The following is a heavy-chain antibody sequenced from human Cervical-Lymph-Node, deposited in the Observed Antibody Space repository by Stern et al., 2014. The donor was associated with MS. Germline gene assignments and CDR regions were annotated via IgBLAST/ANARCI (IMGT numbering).Heavy chain of an antibody. J-gene: IGHJ6*02. D-gene: IGHD5-18*01. CDR2: IRSKAYGGTT. CDR3: TRVLAGTAMVQYYYGMDV. V-gene: IGHV3-49*03. CDR1: GFTFGDYA. Sequence: EVQLVESGGGLVQPGRSLRLSCTASGFTFGDYAMSWFRQAPGKGLEWVGFIRSKAYGGTTEYAASVKGRFTISRDDSKSIAYLQMNSLKTEDTAVYYCTRVLAGTAMVQYYYGMDVWGQGTTVTVSS.